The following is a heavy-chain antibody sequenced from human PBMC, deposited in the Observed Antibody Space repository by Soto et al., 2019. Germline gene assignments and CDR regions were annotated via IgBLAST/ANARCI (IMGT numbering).Heavy chain of an antibody. Sequence: SETLSLTCTVSGGSISSSSYYWGWIRQPPGKGLEWIGSIYYSGSTYYNPSLKSRVTISVDTSKNQFSLKLSSVTAADTAVYYCARHDKEYSGYVLVDVFDYWGQGTLVTVSS. CDR3: ARHDKEYSGYVLVDVFDY. V-gene: IGHV4-39*01. J-gene: IGHJ4*02. CDR2: IYYSGST. CDR1: GGSISSSSYY. D-gene: IGHD5-12*01.